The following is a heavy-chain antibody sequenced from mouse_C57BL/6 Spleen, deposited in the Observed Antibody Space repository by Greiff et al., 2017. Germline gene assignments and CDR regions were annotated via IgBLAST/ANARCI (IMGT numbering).Heavy chain of an antibody. CDR3: ARERGNYLYAMDY. CDR1: GYSITSGYY. J-gene: IGHJ4*01. Sequence: ESGPGLVKPSQSLSLTCSVTGYSITSGYYWNWIRQFPGNKLEWMGYISYDGSNNYNPSLKNRISITRDTSKNQFFLKLNSVTTEDTATYYCARERGNYLYAMDYWGQGTSVTVSS. V-gene: IGHV3-6*01. CDR2: ISYDGSN. D-gene: IGHD2-1*01.